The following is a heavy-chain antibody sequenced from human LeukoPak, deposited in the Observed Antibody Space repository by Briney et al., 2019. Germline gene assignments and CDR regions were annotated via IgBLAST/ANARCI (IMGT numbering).Heavy chain of an antibody. CDR1: GFTFSSYG. V-gene: IGHV3-33*01. J-gene: IGHJ4*02. CDR2: IWYDGSNK. D-gene: IGHD5-24*01. Sequence: GGSLRLSCAASGFTFSSYGMHWVRQAPGKGLEWVAVIWYDGSNKYYADSVKGRFTISRDNSKNTLYLQMNSLRAEDTAVYYCARDLEMATPLDYWGQGTLVTVSS. CDR3: ARDLEMATPLDY.